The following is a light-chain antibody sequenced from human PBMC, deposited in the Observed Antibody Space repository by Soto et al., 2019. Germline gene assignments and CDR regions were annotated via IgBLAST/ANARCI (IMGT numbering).Light chain of an antibody. CDR2: EVS. J-gene: IGLJ2*01. V-gene: IGLV2-14*01. CDR1: SSDVGGYNY. CDR3: SSSTSSSTPVV. Sequence: QSVLTQPASVSGSPGQSITISCTGTSSDVGGYNYVSWYQQHPGKAPKLMIYEVSNRPSGVSNRFSGSKSGNTASLTISGLHAEDEADYYCSSSTSSSTPVVFGGGTKLTVL.